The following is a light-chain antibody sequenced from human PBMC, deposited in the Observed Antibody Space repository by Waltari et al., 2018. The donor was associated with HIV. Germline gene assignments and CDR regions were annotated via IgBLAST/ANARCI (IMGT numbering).Light chain of an antibody. V-gene: IGLV2-23*02. CDR2: EVT. CDR3: CSCPRSGIRYV. J-gene: IGLJ1*01. Sequence: QSALTQPASVSGSPGQSLTISCTETSRIVGREDIGSWYQQHPGEAPKLIIYEVTKRPSGVSNRFSGTKSGITASLTISGLQAEDEADYYCCSCPRSGIRYVFGTGTKVTVL. CDR1: SRIVGREDI.